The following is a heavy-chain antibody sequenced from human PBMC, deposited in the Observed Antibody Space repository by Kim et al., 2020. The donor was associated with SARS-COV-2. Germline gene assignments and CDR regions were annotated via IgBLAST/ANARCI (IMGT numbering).Heavy chain of an antibody. CDR3: ARGPSQGIPLDY. CDR2: IFISGNT. D-gene: IGHD6-6*01. CDR1: GDSVSNYY. J-gene: IGHJ4*02. Sequence: SETLSLTCTVSGDSVSNYYWSWIRQPAGKGLEWIGRIFISGNTNYNPSLKGRVTMSIDTSGNHFFLQLAALTAADTAIYYCARGPSQGIPLDYWGQGTLVTVSS. V-gene: IGHV4-4*07.